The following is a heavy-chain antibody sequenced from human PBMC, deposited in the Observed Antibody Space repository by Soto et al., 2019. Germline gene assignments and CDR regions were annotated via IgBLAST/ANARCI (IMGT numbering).Heavy chain of an antibody. Sequence: SETLSLTCTVSGGSISSGGYYWSWIRQHPWKGLEWIGYIYYSGSTYYNPSLKSRVTISVDTSKNQFSLKLSSVTAADTAVYYCARDGGGVGVWNYVGYYYMDVWGKGTTVTVSS. CDR1: GGSISSGGYY. V-gene: IGHV4-31*03. J-gene: IGHJ6*03. D-gene: IGHD1-7*01. CDR3: ARDGGGVGVWNYVGYYYMDV. CDR2: IYYSGST.